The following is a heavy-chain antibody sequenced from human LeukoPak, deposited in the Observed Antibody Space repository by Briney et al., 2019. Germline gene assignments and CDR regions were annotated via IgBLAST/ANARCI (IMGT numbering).Heavy chain of an antibody. D-gene: IGHD6-19*01. J-gene: IGHJ4*02. V-gene: IGHV3-23*01. CDR2: GTDGST. CDR1: GFTFSNYV. CDR3: ARDLVAVAGSDGIDY. Sequence: HPGGSLRLSCAASGFTFSNYVMSWVRRAPGKGLEWVSAGTDGSTYYADSVKGRFTISRDNSKKTLYLQMNSLRAEDTAVYYCARDLVAVAGSDGIDYWGQGTLVTVSS.